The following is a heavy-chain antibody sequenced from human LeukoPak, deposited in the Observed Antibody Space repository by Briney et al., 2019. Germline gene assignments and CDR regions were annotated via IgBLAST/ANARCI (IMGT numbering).Heavy chain of an antibody. Sequence: GASVKVSCKASGYTFTTYGISWVRQAPGQGLEWMGRIIPILGIANYAQKFPGRVTITADKSTSTAYMELSSLRSEDTAVYYCARDGLDCPTRCPIDYWGQGTLVTVSS. J-gene: IGHJ4*02. CDR2: IIPILGIA. CDR1: GYTFTTYG. D-gene: IGHD2-21*02. V-gene: IGHV1-69*04. CDR3: ARDGLDCPTRCPIDY.